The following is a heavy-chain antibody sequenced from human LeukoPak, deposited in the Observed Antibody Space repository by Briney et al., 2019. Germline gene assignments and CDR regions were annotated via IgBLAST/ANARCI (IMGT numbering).Heavy chain of an antibody. Sequence: KPSETLSLTCAVSGGSISSGGYSWSWIRQPPGKGLEWIGEINHSGSTNYNPSLKSRVTISVDTSKNHFSLKLSSVTAADTAVYYCASSTIFGVVIMGNYYYGMDVWGQGTTVTVSS. CDR1: GGSISSGGYS. J-gene: IGHJ6*02. D-gene: IGHD3-3*01. CDR2: INHSGST. V-gene: IGHV4-30-2*01. CDR3: ASSTIFGVVIMGNYYYGMDV.